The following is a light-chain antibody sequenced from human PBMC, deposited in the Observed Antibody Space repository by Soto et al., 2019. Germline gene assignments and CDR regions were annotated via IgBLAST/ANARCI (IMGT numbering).Light chain of an antibody. J-gene: IGLJ3*02. CDR2: DVN. CDR1: SSDVGGYNY. Sequence: QSALTQPRSVSGSPGQSVSISCTGTSSDVGGYNYVSWYQQHPGKAPKLMIYDVNKRPSGVPDRLSGSKSGNTASLTISGLQAEDEADYYCCSYAGSYTLVFGGGTKVTVL. V-gene: IGLV2-11*01. CDR3: CSYAGSYTLV.